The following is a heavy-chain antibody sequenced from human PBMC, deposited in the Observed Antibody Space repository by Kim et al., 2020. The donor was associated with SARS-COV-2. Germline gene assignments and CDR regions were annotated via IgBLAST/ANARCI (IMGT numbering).Heavy chain of an antibody. CDR3: AAYYGSGSYVNWFDP. J-gene: IGHJ5*02. D-gene: IGHD3-10*01. V-gene: IGHV1-24*01. Sequence: QKFQGRVTMTEDTSTDTAYMELSSLRSEDTAVYYCAAYYGSGSYVNWFDPWGQGTLVTVSS.